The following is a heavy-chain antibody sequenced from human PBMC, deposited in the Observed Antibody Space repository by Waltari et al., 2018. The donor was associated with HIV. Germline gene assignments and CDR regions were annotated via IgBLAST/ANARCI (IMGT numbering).Heavy chain of an antibody. Sequence: DVQLVVSGGGLIQPGGSLSLSCAASGFPVSSNYMSWVRQAPGKGLEWVSVSYRGGSKYYADSVKGRFTISRDNSKNTLYLQMNSLRAEDTAVYYCARDPEMATKWGYWGQGTLVTVSS. CDR1: GFPVSSNY. CDR3: ARDPEMATKWGY. CDR2: SYRGGSK. J-gene: IGHJ4*02. V-gene: IGHV3-53*01. D-gene: IGHD5-12*01.